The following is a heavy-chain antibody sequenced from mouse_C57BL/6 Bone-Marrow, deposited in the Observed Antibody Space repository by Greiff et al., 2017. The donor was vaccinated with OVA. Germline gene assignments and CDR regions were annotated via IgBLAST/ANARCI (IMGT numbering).Heavy chain of an antibody. CDR2: ISSGSSTV. V-gene: IGHV5-17*01. D-gene: IGHD4-1*01. CDR3: ATAGTYAMDY. Sequence: EVKLVESGGGLVKPGGSLKLSCAASGFTFSDYGMHWVRQAPEKGLEWVAYISSGSSTVYYAATVKGRCTISRDNAKSILILQMTSQRSDDTAMDYCATAGTYAMDYWGQGTSVTVSS. CDR1: GFTFSDYG. J-gene: IGHJ4*01.